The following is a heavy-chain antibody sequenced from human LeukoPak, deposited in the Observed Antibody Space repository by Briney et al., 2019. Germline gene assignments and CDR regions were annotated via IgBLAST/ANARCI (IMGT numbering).Heavy chain of an antibody. CDR1: GGSISSYY. CDR3: ARVRYCSSTSCYSYFDC. J-gene: IGHJ4*02. Sequence: PSETLSLTCTVSGGSISSYYWSWIRQPAGKGLEWIGRIYTSGSTNYNPSLKSRVTMSVDTSKNQFSLKLSSVTAADTAVYYCARVRYCSSTSCYSYFDCRGQGTLVTVSS. V-gene: IGHV4-4*07. D-gene: IGHD2-2*01. CDR2: IYTSGST.